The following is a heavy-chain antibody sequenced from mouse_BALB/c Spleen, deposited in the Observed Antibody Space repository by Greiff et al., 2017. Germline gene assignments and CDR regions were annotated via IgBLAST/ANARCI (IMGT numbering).Heavy chain of an antibody. V-gene: IGHV5-6*02. CDR2: ISSGGSYT. J-gene: IGHJ3*01. CDR3: AGRGTAAPFAY. CDR1: GFTFSSYG. Sequence: DVMLVESGGDLVKPGGSLKLSCAASGFTFSSYGMSWVRQTPDKRLEWVATISSGGSYTYYPDSVKGRFIISRDNAKNTLYLQMSSLKSEDTAMYYCAGRGTAAPFAYWGQGTLVTVSA. D-gene: IGHD1-2*01.